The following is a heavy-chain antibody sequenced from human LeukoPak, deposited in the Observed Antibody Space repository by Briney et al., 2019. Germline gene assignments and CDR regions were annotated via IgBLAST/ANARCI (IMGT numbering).Heavy chain of an antibody. CDR3: ARGLEGYDSSGYYLMDSDY. J-gene: IGHJ4*02. Sequence: ASVKVSCKASGYTFTSHDINWVRQATGQGLEWMGWMNPNSGNTGYAQKFQGRVTMTRNTSISTAYMELSSLRSEDTAVYYCARGLEGYDSSGYYLMDSDYWGQGTLVTVSS. D-gene: IGHD3-22*01. V-gene: IGHV1-8*01. CDR2: MNPNSGNT. CDR1: GYTFTSHD.